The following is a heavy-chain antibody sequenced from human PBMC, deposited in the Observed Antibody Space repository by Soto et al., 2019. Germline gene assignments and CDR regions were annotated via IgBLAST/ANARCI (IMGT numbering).Heavy chain of an antibody. D-gene: IGHD3-10*01. CDR3: ARSITMVRGVIPNWFDP. CDR1: GGTFSSYT. Sequence: QVQLVQSGAEVKKPGSSVKVSCKASGGTFSSYTISWVRQAPGQGLEWMGRIIPILGIANYAQKFQGRGTITADNSTSTAYMELSSLRSEDTVVYYCARSITMVRGVIPNWFDPWGQGTLVTVSS. CDR2: IIPILGIA. V-gene: IGHV1-69*02. J-gene: IGHJ5*02.